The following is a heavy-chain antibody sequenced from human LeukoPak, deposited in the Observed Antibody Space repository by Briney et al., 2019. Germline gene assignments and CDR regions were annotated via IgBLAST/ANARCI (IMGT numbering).Heavy chain of an antibody. J-gene: IGHJ6*02. CDR3: VRGSGRFYGLDV. V-gene: IGHV4-34*01. D-gene: IGHD3-10*01. CDR1: GGSFSGYF. Sequence: SETLSLTCAVNGGSFSGYFWSWIRQPPGKGLEWIGKINHRGSTNYNPSLKSRVTISVDTSRIQFSLRLTSMTAADTAVYYCVRGSGRFYGLDVWAQGTTVTVSS. CDR2: INHRGST.